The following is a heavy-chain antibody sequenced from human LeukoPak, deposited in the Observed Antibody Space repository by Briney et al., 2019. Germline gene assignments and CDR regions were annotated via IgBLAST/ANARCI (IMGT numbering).Heavy chain of an antibody. CDR2: ISYDGSNK. CDR1: GFTFSGYA. J-gene: IGHJ4*02. CDR3: ASVAQTFDY. Sequence: PGGSLRLSCAASGFTFSGYAMHWLRQAPGKGLEWVAVISYDGSNKYYADSVKGRFTISRDNSKNKLYLQMNSLRAEDTAVYYCASVAQTFDYWGQGTLVTVSS. V-gene: IGHV3-30-3*01.